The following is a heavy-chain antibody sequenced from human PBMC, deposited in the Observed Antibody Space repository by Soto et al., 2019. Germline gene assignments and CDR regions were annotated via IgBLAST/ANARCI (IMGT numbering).Heavy chain of an antibody. CDR2: ISATTTYK. J-gene: IGHJ2*01. D-gene: IGHD2-8*02. Sequence: GGSMRLSCTASGFTFDTYTMNWLRQAPGRGLEWVSSISATTTYKYYAASVEGRFTISRDNAKNSLYLQTNSLGAEDTAVYYCARGSASKSGHLWYFDLWGRGTLVTVSS. CDR3: ARGSASKSGHLWYFDL. CDR1: GFTFDTYT. V-gene: IGHV3-21*01.